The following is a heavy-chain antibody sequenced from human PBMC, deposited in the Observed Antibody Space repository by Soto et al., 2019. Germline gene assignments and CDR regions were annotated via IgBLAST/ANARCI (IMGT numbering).Heavy chain of an antibody. CDR2: ISSSSSYI. J-gene: IGHJ6*02. D-gene: IGHD3-3*01. CDR3: ARVSNYDFWSGYYKSYYYYYGIDV. V-gene: IGHV3-21*01. CDR1: GFTFSSYS. Sequence: PGGSLRLSCAASGFTFSSYSMNWVRQAPGKGLEWVSSISSSSSYIYYADSVKGRFTISRDNAKNSLYLQMNSLRAEDTAVYYCARVSNYDFWSGYYKSYYYYYGIDVWGQGTPVTVSS.